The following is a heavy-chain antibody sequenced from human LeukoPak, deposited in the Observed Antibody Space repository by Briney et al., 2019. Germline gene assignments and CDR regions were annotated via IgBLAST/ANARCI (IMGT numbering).Heavy chain of an antibody. V-gene: IGHV1-46*01. CDR1: GYTLTSYY. J-gene: IGHJ4*02. Sequence: ASVKVSCKASGYTLTSYYMHWVRQAPGQRLEWMGRINPSGGSTSYAQKFQGRVTMTRDTSTSTVYMELSSLRSEDTAVYYCATVASGSYSYFDYWGQGTLVTVSS. CDR3: ATVASGSYSYFDY. CDR2: INPSGGST. D-gene: IGHD1-26*01.